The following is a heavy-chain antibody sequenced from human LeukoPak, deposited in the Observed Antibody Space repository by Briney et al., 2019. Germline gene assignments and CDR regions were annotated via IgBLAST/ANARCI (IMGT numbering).Heavy chain of an antibody. CDR1: GFTFSSYW. V-gene: IGHV3-7*01. Sequence: QPGGSLRLSCAASGFTFSSYWMSWVRQAPGKGLEWVANIKQDGSEKYYVDSVKGRFTISRDNAKKSLYLQMNSLRAEDTAVYYCAINGGTYRPHAFDIWGHGTAVIVSS. J-gene: IGHJ3*02. CDR2: IKQDGSEK. D-gene: IGHD1-26*01. CDR3: AINGGTYRPHAFDI.